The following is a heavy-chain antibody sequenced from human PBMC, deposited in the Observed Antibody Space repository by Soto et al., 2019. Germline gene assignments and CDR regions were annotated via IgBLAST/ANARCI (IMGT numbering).Heavy chain of an antibody. D-gene: IGHD4-17*01. V-gene: IGHV3-66*01. CDR2: LYSDGTT. Sequence: EVQLVESGGGLVQPGGSLRLSCAASGLTVSNSYMNWVRQAPGEGLEWVSILYSDGTTYYADSVKGRLTISRDNSKNTLYLQMHSLRADDPAVYYCARDTTVTTPTYFASWGQGTLVIVSS. CDR3: ARDTTVTTPTYFAS. J-gene: IGHJ4*02. CDR1: GLTVSNSY.